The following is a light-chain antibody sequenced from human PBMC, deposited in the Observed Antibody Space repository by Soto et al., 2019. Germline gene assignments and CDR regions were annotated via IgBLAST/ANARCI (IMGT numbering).Light chain of an antibody. J-gene: IGLJ1*01. Sequence: QSVLTQPSSVSGSAGQSITISCTGTSSDIGGYNFVSWYQQHPGKAPKLLIYDVRNRPSGVSNRFSGSKSGNTASLTISGLQAEDEADYYCNSYRTVSTYVFGTGTKLTV. V-gene: IGLV2-14*01. CDR2: DVR. CDR3: NSYRTVSTYV. CDR1: SSDIGGYNF.